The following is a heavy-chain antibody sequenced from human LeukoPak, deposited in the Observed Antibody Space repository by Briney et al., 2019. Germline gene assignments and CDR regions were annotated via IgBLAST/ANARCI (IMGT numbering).Heavy chain of an antibody. CDR1: GGSISSYY. V-gene: IGHV4-4*07. J-gene: IGHJ4*02. CDR3: ARGRNFYGSGSLTFDY. CDR2: IYTSGST. D-gene: IGHD3-10*01. Sequence: SETLSLTCTVSGGSISSYYWSWIRQPAGKGLEWIGRIYTSGSTNYNPSLKSRVTMSVDTSKNQFSLKLSSVTAADTAVYYCARGRNFYGSGSLTFDYWGQGTLVTVSS.